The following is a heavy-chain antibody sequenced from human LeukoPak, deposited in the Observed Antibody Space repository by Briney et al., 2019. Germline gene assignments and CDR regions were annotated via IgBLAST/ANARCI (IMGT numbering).Heavy chain of an antibody. D-gene: IGHD3-22*01. CDR3: ARDRYDSSGYSFDY. CDR2: IYSGGST. V-gene: IGHV3-53*01. Sequence: GGSLRLSCAASGFTVSSNYMTWVRQAPGKGLEWVSVIYSGGSTYYADSVKGRFTISRDNSKNTLYLQMNSLRAEDTAVYYCARDRYDSSGYSFDYWGQGTQVTVSS. CDR1: GFTVSSNY. J-gene: IGHJ4*02.